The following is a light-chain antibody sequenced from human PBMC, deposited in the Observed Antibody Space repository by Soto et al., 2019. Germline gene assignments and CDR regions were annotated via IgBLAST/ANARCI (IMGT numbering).Light chain of an antibody. CDR2: DVS. CDR1: SSDVAGYNF. V-gene: IGLV2-14*01. Sequence: QSVLTQPASVSGSPGQSITISCTGTSSDVAGYNFVSWYQQRPGKAPKLMIYDVSNRPSGVSNRFSGSKSGNTASLTISGLQAEDEADYYCSSYTSSSTLVFGGGTKLTVL. J-gene: IGLJ2*01. CDR3: SSYTSSSTLV.